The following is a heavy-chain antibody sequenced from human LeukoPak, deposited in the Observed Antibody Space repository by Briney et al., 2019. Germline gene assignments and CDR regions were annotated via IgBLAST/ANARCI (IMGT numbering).Heavy chain of an antibody. J-gene: IGHJ6*03. V-gene: IGHV1-8*03. CDR1: GYTFTSYD. Sequence: ASVKVSCKASGYTFTSYDINWVRQATGQGLEWMGWMNPNSGNTGYAQKFQGGVTITRNTSISTAYMELSSLRSEDTAVYYCARALGVIRDYYYYYMDVWGKGTTDTVSS. D-gene: IGHD7-27*01. CDR3: ARALGVIRDYYYYYMDV. CDR2: MNPNSGNT.